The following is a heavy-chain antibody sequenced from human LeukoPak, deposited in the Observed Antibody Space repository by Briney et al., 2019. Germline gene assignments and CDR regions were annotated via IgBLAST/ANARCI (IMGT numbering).Heavy chain of an antibody. CDR2: INPNSGGT. V-gene: IGHV1-2*02. CDR3: ARDRDTAMVNLPDY. CDR1: GYTFTGYY. J-gene: IGHJ4*02. D-gene: IGHD5-18*01. Sequence: ASVKVSCKASGYTFTGYYMHWVRQAPGQGLEWMGWINPNSGGTNYAQKFQGRVTMTRDTSISTAYMELSRLRSDDTAVYYCARDRDTAMVNLPDYWGQGTLVTVSS.